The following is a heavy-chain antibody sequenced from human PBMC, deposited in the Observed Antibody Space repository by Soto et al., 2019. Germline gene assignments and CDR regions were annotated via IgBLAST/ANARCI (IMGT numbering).Heavy chain of an antibody. CDR3: ARAGYCSSTSRYPIDY. CDR2: INAGNGNT. D-gene: IGHD2-2*03. V-gene: IGHV1-3*01. CDR1: GYTFTSYA. J-gene: IGHJ4*02. Sequence: ASVKVSCKASGYTFTSYAMHWVRQAPGQRLEWMGWINAGNGNTKYSQKFQGRVTITRDTSASTAYMELSSLRSEDTAVYYCARAGYCSSTSRYPIDYWGQGTLVTVSS.